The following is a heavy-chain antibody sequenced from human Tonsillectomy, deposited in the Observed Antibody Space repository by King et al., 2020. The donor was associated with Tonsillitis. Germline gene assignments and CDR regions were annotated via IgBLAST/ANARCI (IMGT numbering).Heavy chain of an antibody. Sequence: VQLQESGPGLVKPSQTLSLTCTVSGDSISSGHYWTWIRQIPGTGLEWTGNIYNSGRTDYNPSLKSRVIISVDTSKNQFSLKLNPVTAADPAVYYCARVRGEGLVDSWGQGTLVTVSS. CDR3: ARVRGEGLVDS. CDR1: GDSISSGHY. V-gene: IGHV4-31*03. CDR2: IYNSGRT. J-gene: IGHJ4*02. D-gene: IGHD3-10*01.